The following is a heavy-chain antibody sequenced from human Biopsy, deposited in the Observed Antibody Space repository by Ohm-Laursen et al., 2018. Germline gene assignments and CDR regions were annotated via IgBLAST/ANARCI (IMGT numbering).Heavy chain of an antibody. Sequence: TLSLTCTVSGGSISNNNYYWGWIRQPPGKGLEWIGSIFYRGSTHYKPFLKSRVNISVDTSKNQFSLKLNSVTAADTAVYYCARDYDTSGYYYVSWGQGTLVTVSS. CDR2: IFYRGST. CDR3: ARDYDTSGYYYVS. D-gene: IGHD3-22*01. V-gene: IGHV4-39*01. CDR1: GGSISNNNYY. J-gene: IGHJ5*02.